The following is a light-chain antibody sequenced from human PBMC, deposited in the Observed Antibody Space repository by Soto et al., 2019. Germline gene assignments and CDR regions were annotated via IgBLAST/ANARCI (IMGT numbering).Light chain of an antibody. CDR3: QQRINCPIT. CDR1: QSVSSY. J-gene: IGKJ5*01. CDR2: DTS. Sequence: EIVLTQSPATLSLSPGERATLSCRASQSVSSYLAWYQQKPGQAPRLLIYDTSNRATGIPARFSGSGSGTDFTLTISRLEPEDFVVYYCQQRINCPITFGQGTRLEIK. V-gene: IGKV3-11*01.